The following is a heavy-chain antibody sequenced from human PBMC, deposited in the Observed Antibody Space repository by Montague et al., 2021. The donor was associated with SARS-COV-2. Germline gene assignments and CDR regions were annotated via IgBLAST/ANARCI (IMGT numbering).Heavy chain of an antibody. Sequence: SLRLSCAASRFTFRSYWMHWVRQAPGKGLVWVSRINSDGSSTDYADSVKGRFTISRDNAKNTLYLQMNSLRAEDTAVYYCARSIGDFWSGYEDYYSAMGVWGQGTTVTVSS. CDR3: ARSIGDFWSGYEDYYSAMGV. V-gene: IGHV3-74*01. D-gene: IGHD3-3*01. J-gene: IGHJ6*02. CDR2: INSDGSST. CDR1: RFTFRSYW.